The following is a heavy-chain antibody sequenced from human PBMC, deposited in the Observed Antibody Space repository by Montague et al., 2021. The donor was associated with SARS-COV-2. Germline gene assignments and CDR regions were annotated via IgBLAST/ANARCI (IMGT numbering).Heavy chain of an antibody. CDR2: IYYTGST. Sequence: LSLTCTVSGGSISGDNYYWTWIRQHPGKGLEWIAYIYYTGSTYYNPSLQSRLRTSLDTSKNQFSLTLTSVTAADTAIYYCARNRGWGSRGAGYIDLWGRGTLVTVSS. J-gene: IGHJ2*01. CDR1: GGSISGDNYY. CDR3: ARNRGWGSRGAGYIDL. D-gene: IGHD7-27*01. V-gene: IGHV4-31*03.